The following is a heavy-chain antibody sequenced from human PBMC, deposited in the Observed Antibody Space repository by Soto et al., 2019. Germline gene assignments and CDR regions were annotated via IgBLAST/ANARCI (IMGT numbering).Heavy chain of an antibody. CDR1: GGSISGHY. CDR2: IFYTGST. CDR3: ARQEDVTGTVDYSYGY. Sequence: SETLSLTCTVSGGSISGHYWIWIRQSPGKGLEWIGYIFYTGSTNYNPSLKSRVTLSVDTSKNQFSLRLSSVTAADTAMYYCARQEDVTGTVDYSYGYWGQGTLVTVSS. D-gene: IGHD1-20*01. J-gene: IGHJ4*02. V-gene: IGHV4-59*11.